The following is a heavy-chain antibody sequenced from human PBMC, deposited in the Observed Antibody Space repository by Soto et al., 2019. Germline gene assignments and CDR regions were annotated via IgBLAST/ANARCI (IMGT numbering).Heavy chain of an antibody. CDR1: GFSFSSYN. V-gene: IGHV3-21*06. D-gene: IGHD4-17*01. J-gene: IGHJ3*02. Sequence: EVQLVESGGGLVKPEESLRLSCAASGFSFSSYNMKWVRQAPGKGLEWVSCISTSGSYIFYAGSVRGRFTIFRDDAKNSLHLQMNSLRVEDTAVYYCATIGDRDGFDIWGQGTTVIVSS. CDR2: ISTSGSYI. CDR3: ATIGDRDGFDI.